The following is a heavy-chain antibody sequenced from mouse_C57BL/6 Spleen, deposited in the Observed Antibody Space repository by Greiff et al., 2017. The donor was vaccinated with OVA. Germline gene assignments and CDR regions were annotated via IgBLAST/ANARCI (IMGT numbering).Heavy chain of an antibody. Sequence: EVQRVESGPGLVKPSQSLSLTCSVTGYSITSGYYRNWIRQFPGNKLEWMGYISYDGSNNYNPSLKNRISITRDPSKNQFFLKLNSVTTEDTATYDCAIYYEYEGWYFDVWGTGTTVTVSS. CDR1: GYSITSGYY. V-gene: IGHV3-6*01. D-gene: IGHD2-4*01. CDR2: ISYDGSN. CDR3: AIYYEYEGWYFDV. J-gene: IGHJ1*03.